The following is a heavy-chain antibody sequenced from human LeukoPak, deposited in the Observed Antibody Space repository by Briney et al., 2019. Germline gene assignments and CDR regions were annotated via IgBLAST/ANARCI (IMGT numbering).Heavy chain of an antibody. Sequence: PGGSLRLSCAASGFTFSSYATHWVRQAPGKGLEWVAVISYGGSNKFYADSVKGRFTISRDDSKNTVYLQMNSLRPEDTAVYYCARDRSFLGVTIEYFDYWGQGTLVTVS. CDR2: ISYGGSNK. CDR1: GFTFSSYA. V-gene: IGHV3-30*04. CDR3: ARDRSFLGVTIEYFDY. J-gene: IGHJ4*02. D-gene: IGHD2-21*02.